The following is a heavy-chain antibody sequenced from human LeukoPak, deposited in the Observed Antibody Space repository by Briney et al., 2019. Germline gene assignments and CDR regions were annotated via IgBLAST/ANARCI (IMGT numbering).Heavy chain of an antibody. D-gene: IGHD2-2*02. Sequence: ASVKVSCTASGYTFTGYYMHWVRQAPGQGPEWMGWINPNSGGTNYAQKFQGRVTMTRDTSISTAYMELSRLRSDDTAVYYCARTYCSSTSCYMDAFDIWGQGTMVTVSS. V-gene: IGHV1-2*02. CDR3: ARTYCSSTSCYMDAFDI. CDR2: INPNSGGT. J-gene: IGHJ3*02. CDR1: GYTFTGYY.